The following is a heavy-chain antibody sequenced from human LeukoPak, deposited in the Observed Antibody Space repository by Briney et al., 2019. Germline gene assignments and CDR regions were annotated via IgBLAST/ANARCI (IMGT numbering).Heavy chain of an antibody. V-gene: IGHV3-30*03. CDR3: VWGSGYYYFP. CDR1: GFTFNSYG. J-gene: IGHJ4*02. CDR2: ISYDGSNK. D-gene: IGHD3-22*01. Sequence: PGGSLRLSCAASGFTFNSYGMHWVRQAPGKGLEWVAVISYDGSNKYYADSVKGRFTISRDNAKNSLYLQMNSLRAEDTAVYYCVWGSGYYYFPWGQGTLVTVSS.